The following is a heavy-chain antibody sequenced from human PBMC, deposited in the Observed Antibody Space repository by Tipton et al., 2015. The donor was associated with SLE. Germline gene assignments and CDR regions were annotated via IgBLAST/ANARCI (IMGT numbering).Heavy chain of an antibody. Sequence: TLSLTCTVSGDSMYSGSYYWSWMRQPAGKGLECIGRIYINGGTDYNPSLKSRVTISQDTSKNQFSLSLNSVTAADTAVYYCARQRGYNYGLYNWFDPWGQGTLVTVSS. CDR1: GDSMYSGSYY. CDR2: IYINGGT. CDR3: ARQRGYNYGLYNWFDP. V-gene: IGHV4-61*02. D-gene: IGHD3/OR15-3a*01. J-gene: IGHJ5*02.